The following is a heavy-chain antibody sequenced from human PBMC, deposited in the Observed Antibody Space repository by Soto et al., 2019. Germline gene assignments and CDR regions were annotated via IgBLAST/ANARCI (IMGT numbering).Heavy chain of an antibody. V-gene: IGHV3-23*01. CDR1: GFTFTDYV. Sequence: GGSLRLSCVASGFTFTDYVMSWVRQVPGKGLEWVSSISDGGERTDYRDSVRGRFTISRDNARFTLHLQMNSLRVDDTATYFWARDRSTAFGLDGWGQGTTVTVSS. J-gene: IGHJ6*02. D-gene: IGHD2-21*02. CDR2: ISDGGERT. CDR3: ARDRSTAFGLDG.